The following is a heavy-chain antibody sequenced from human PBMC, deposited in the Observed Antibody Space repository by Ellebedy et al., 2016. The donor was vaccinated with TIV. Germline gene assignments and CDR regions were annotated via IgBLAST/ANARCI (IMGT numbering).Heavy chain of an antibody. J-gene: IGHJ3*01. D-gene: IGHD2/OR15-2a*01. CDR3: VVWSTFSDDAFDF. Sequence: GESLKISXQGSGYTFTNYWIGWVRQMPGKGLDWMGIIYPGDSDFRYSPSFQGQVTISADKSISTAYLQWSSLKASDTAIYYCVVWSTFSDDAFDFWGQGTMVAVSS. V-gene: IGHV5-51*01. CDR1: GYTFTNYW. CDR2: IYPGDSDF.